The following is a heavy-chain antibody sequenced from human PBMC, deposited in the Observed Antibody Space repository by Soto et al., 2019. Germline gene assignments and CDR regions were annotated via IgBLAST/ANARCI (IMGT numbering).Heavy chain of an antibody. V-gene: IGHV3-23*01. CDR3: AKRSGSGYGTTADS. CDR2: LSGSGAGK. D-gene: IGHD2-15*01. Sequence: EVQLLESVGGLVQPGGSLRLSCAASGFTMSNHAMSWVRQAPGTGLEWVSTLSGSGAGKYYADSVRVRFTISRDTSQNTLYLEMNSLRAGDTAVYYCAKRSGSGYGTTADSWVQGTLVTFSS. CDR1: GFTMSNHA. J-gene: IGHJ4*02.